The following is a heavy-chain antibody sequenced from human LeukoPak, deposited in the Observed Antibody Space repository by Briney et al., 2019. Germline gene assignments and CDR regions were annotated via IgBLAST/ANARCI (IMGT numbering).Heavy chain of an antibody. CDR1: GYTFTSYG. D-gene: IGHD1-7*01. V-gene: IGHV1-46*01. CDR2: INPSGGST. J-gene: IGHJ4*02. Sequence: ASVKVSCKASGYTFTSYGISWVRQAPGQGLEWMGIINPSGGSTSYAQKFQGRVTMTRDTSTSTVYMELSSLRSEDTAVYYCARETGTTRFDYWGQGTLVTVSS. CDR3: ARETGTTRFDY.